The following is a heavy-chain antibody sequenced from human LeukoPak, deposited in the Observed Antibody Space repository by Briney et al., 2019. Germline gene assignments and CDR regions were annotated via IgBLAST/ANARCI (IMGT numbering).Heavy chain of an antibody. CDR1: GFTFSDYY. Sequence: PGGSLRLSCAASGFTFSDYYMSWIRQAPGKGLEWVSYISSSGSTIYYADSVKGRFTISRDNAKNSLYLQMNSLRAEDTAVYYCARDLTYYYDSSGHHPHYWGQGTRVTVSS. CDR3: ARDLTYYYDSSGHHPHY. CDR2: ISSSGSTI. V-gene: IGHV3-11*01. J-gene: IGHJ4*02. D-gene: IGHD3-22*01.